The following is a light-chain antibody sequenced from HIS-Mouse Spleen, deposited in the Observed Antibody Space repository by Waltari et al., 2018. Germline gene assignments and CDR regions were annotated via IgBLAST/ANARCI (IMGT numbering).Light chain of an antibody. J-gene: IGLJ3*02. Sequence: QLVLTQSPSASASLGASVKLTCTLSSGHSSYAIASHQQQPEKGPRYLMKLNSDGSHSKGDGIPDRFSGSSSGAERYLTISSLQSEDEADYYCQTWGTGPQGVFGGGTKLTVL. V-gene: IGLV4-69*01. CDR2: LNSDGSH. CDR1: SGHSSYA. CDR3: QTWGTGPQGV.